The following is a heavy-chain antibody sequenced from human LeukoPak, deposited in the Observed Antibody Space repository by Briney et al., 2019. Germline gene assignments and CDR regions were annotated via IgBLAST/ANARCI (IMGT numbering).Heavy chain of an antibody. D-gene: IGHD6-13*01. Sequence: GGSLRLSCAASGLTFSSYWMHWVRQAPGKGLVWVSRINRDGSSTSYADSVKGRFTISRDNAKNTLYLQMNSLRAEDTAVYYCARTRGSSWSPDYWGQGTLVTVSS. CDR3: ARTRGSSWSPDY. V-gene: IGHV3-74*01. CDR2: INRDGSST. J-gene: IGHJ4*02. CDR1: GLTFSSYW.